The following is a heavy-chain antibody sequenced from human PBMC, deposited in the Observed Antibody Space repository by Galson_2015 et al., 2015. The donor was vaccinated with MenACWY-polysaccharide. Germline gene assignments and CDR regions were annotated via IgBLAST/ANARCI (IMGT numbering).Heavy chain of an antibody. CDR3: AKEGYGDYVGDY. D-gene: IGHD4-17*01. Sequence: SLRLSCAASGFTVSSNYMSWVRQAPGKGLEWVSVIYSGGSTYYADSVKGRFTISRDNSKNTLYLQMNSLRAEDTAVYYCAKEGYGDYVGDYWGQGTLVTVSS. V-gene: IGHV3-53*01. CDR1: GFTVSSNY. CDR2: IYSGGST. J-gene: IGHJ4*02.